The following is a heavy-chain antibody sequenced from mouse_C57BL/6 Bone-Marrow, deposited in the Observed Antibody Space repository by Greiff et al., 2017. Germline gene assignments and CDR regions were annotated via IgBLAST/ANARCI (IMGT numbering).Heavy chain of an antibody. V-gene: IGHV1-54*01. CDR1: GYAFTNYL. CDR3: ERKAGYFDY. D-gene: IGHD3-2*02. CDR2: INPGSGGT. J-gene: IGHJ2*01. Sequence: QVQLQQSGAELVRPGTSVKVSCKASGYAFTNYLIEWVKQRPGQGLEWIGVINPGSGGTNYNEKFKGKATLTADKSSSTAYMQLSSLTAEDSAVYFCERKAGYFDYWGQGTTRTVSS.